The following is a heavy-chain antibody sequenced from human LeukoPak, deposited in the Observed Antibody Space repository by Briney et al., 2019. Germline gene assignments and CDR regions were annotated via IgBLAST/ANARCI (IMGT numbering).Heavy chain of an antibody. CDR3: AKDLADIVVVVAATPFDY. V-gene: IGHV3-30*18. D-gene: IGHD2-15*01. CDR2: ISYDGSNK. CDR1: GFTFSSYG. Sequence: SGGSLRLSCAASGFTFSSYGMHWVRQAPGKGLEWVAVISYDGSNKYYADSVKGRFTISRDNSKNTLYLQMNSLRAEDTAVYYCAKDLADIVVVVAATPFDYWGQGTLVTVSS. J-gene: IGHJ4*02.